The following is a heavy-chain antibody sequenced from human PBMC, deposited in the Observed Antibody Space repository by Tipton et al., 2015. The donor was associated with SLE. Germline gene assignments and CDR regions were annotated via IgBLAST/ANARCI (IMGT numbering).Heavy chain of an antibody. CDR3: ARDPFDY. Sequence: TLSLTCAVYGGSFSGYYWSWIRQPPGKGLEWIGEINHSGGTNYNPSLKSRVTISVDTSKNQFSLKLSSVTAADTAVYYCARDPFDYWGQGTLVTVSS. CDR1: GGSFSGYY. V-gene: IGHV4-34*01. J-gene: IGHJ4*02. CDR2: INHSGGT.